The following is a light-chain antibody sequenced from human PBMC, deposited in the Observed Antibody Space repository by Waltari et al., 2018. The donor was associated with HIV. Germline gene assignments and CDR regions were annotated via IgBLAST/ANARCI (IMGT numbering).Light chain of an antibody. CDR3: GSYSGSKNFAV. V-gene: IGLV2-8*01. Sequence: QSALTQPPSASGSPGQSVTISCTGTSSAVGGYNYVSWHQQHPGNAPKLMIFAVSKRPSGVPDRFSGSNSGNTASLTVSGLQAEDEADYYCGSYSGSKNFAVFGGGTKLTVL. J-gene: IGLJ3*02. CDR1: SSAVGGYNY. CDR2: AVS.